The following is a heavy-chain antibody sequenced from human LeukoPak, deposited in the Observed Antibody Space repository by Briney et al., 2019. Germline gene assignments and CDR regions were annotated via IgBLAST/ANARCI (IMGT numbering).Heavy chain of an antibody. CDR2: ISSSGSTI. J-gene: IGHJ4*02. V-gene: IGHV3-48*03. CDR1: GFTFSSYE. D-gene: IGHD3-10*01. CDR3: ARDYYGSGSYYKAVFGSFDY. Sequence: GGSLRLSCAASGFTFSSYEMNWVRRAPGKGLEWVSYISSSGSTIYYADSVKGRFTISRDNAKNSLYLQMNSLRAEDTAVYYCARDYYGSGSYYKAVFGSFDYWGQGTLVTASS.